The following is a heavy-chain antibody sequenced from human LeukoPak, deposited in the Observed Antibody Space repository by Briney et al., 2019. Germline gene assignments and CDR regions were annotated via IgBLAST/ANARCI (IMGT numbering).Heavy chain of an antibody. Sequence: GGSLRLSCAASGFTFRSYGMNWVRQAPGKGLEWVAVISYDGSKKDHVDSVKGRFPVSRDNFKNTLYLQMNSLRVEDTAVYFCARDGPQYLDFWSGSPNANNGRDVWGQGTAVSVSS. CDR3: ARDGPQYLDFWSGSPNANNGRDV. V-gene: IGHV3-30*03. D-gene: IGHD3-3*01. CDR1: GFTFRSYG. J-gene: IGHJ6*01. CDR2: ISYDGSKK.